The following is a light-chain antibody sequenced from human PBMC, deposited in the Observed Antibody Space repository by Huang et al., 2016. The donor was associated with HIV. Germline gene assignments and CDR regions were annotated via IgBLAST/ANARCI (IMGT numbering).Light chain of an antibody. CDR1: QSISIW. Sequence: DIQMTQSLSTLSASVGDRVTITCRASQSISIWLAWYRQKPGKATKVLISDASNLESGGPSRCSGSGSGTEVTLTISSLQPDDFATYYCQQYNSYPYTFGQGTKLEIK. CDR3: QQYNSYPYT. V-gene: IGKV1-5*01. J-gene: IGKJ2*01. CDR2: DAS.